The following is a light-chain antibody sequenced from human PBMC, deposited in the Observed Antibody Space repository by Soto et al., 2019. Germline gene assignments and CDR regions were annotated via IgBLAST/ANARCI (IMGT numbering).Light chain of an antibody. V-gene: IGKV1-5*03. CDR2: KAS. CDR3: QQYNSWLT. CDR1: QSISSW. Sequence: DIQMTQSPSTLSASVGDRVTITCRASQSISSWLAWYQQKPGKAPTLLIYKASSLESGVPSRFSGSGSGTEFTLTISSLQPDDFATYYCQQYNSWLTFGGGTKVEIK. J-gene: IGKJ4*01.